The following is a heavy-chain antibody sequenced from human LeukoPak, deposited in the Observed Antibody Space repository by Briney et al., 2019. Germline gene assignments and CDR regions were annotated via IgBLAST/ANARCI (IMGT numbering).Heavy chain of an antibody. J-gene: IGHJ4*02. V-gene: IGHV4-34*01. D-gene: IGHD3-16*01. CDR2: INHSGST. CDR1: GGSYSGYY. CDR3: ARISPRKPPGY. Sequence: SETLSLTCAVYGGSYSGYYWSWIRQPPGKGLEWIGEINHSGSTNYNPSLKSRVTISVDTSKNQFSLKLSSVTAADTAVYYCARISPRKPPGYWGQGTLVTVSS.